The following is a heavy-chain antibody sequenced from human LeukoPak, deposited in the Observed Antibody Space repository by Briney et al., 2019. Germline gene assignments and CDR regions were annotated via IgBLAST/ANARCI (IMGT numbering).Heavy chain of an antibody. J-gene: IGHJ6*02. V-gene: IGHV3-48*04. CDR1: GFTFCSYS. CDR2: ISSSSSTI. D-gene: IGHD5-24*01. Sequence: GGSLRLSCAASGFTFCSYSMNWVREAPGKGVEWVSYISSSSSTIYYADSVKGRFTISRDNAKNSLYLQMSSLRAEDTAVYYCARDLGAREYYYYGMDVWGQGTTVTVSS. CDR3: ARDLGAREYYYYGMDV.